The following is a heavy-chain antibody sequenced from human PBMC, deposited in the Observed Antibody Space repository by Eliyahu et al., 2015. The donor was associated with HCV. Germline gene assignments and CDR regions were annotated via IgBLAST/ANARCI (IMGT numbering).Heavy chain of an antibody. V-gene: IGHV4-59*01. J-gene: IGHJ4*02. CDR3: ARGRVAGTRDYFDY. D-gene: IGHD6-19*01. CDR1: GGSISSYY. CDR2: IYYSGST. Sequence: QXQLQESGPGLVKPSETLSLTCTVSGGSISSYYWSWIRQPPGKGLEWIGYIYYSGSTNYNPSLKSRVTXSVDTSKNQFSLKLSSVTAADTAVYYCARGRVAGTRDYFDYWGQGTLVTVSS.